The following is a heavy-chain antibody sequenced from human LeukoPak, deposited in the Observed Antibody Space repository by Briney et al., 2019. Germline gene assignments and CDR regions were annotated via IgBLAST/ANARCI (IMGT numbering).Heavy chain of an antibody. CDR3: TREVIAAHNWFDP. J-gene: IGHJ5*02. CDR1: GNSISSSYY. CDR2: IYYTGST. D-gene: IGHD6-6*01. V-gene: IGHV4-38-2*02. Sequence: SETLSLTCTVSGNSISSSYYWGWIRQPPGKGLEWIGSIYYTGSTYYNPSLKSRVTISADTSKNQFSLKLSSVTAADMAMYYCTREVIAAHNWFDPWGQGTLVTVSS.